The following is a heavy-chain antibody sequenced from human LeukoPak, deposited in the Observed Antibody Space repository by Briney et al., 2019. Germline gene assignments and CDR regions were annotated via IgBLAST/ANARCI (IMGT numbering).Heavy chain of an antibody. V-gene: IGHV3-7*01. D-gene: IGHD5-18*01. CDR1: GFTFSSYW. J-gene: IGHJ4*02. CDR2: IKKDGSES. Sequence: GGSLRLSCAASGFTFSSYWMSWVRQAPGKGLEWVANIKKDGSESYYVDSVKGGFTISRDYAKRSLYLQMNSLRAEDTAVYYCARARTQLWLSPYYFDYWGQGTLVTVSS. CDR3: ARARTQLWLSPYYFDY.